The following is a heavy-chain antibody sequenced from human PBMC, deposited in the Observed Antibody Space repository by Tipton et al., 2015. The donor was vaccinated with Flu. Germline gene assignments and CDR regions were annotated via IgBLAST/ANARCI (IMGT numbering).Heavy chain of an antibody. Sequence: QSGAEVKKPGSSVTISCTASGGSFGNYAVTWVRQAPGRGLEWMGGISPSGAVTYALKFQDRLTISAGESAGTVYMALTGLTSEDAAIYFCARDRFHSGDHYFYESIYWGRGTPVTVSS. CDR1: GGSFGNYA. V-gene: IGHV1-69*01. J-gene: IGHJ1*01. CDR2: ISPSGAV. D-gene: IGHD2-15*01. CDR3: ARDRFHSGDHYFYESIY.